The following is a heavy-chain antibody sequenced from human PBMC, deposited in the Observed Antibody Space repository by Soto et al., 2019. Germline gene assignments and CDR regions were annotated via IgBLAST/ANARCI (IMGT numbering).Heavy chain of an antibody. V-gene: IGHV5-51*01. D-gene: IGHD2-15*01. Sequence: GESLKISCKASWYIFIDYWIGLVRQMPGKGLEWMGIVYPRDSDTRYSPSFQGQVTISADRSTGTAFLQWRSLKASDTGLYYCARPPLPGYSIHFNSWGQGTLVT. J-gene: IGHJ4*02. CDR1: WYIFIDYW. CDR3: ARPPLPGYSIHFNS. CDR2: VYPRDSDT.